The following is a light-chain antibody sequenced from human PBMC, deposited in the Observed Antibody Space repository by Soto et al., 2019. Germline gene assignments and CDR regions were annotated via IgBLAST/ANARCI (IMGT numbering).Light chain of an antibody. CDR3: QQYNNWPPART. V-gene: IGKV3-15*01. CDR2: GAS. CDR1: QSVGSN. J-gene: IGKJ1*01. Sequence: EIVMTQSPATLSVSPGERATLSCRASQSVGSNLAWYQQKPGQAPRLLIYGASTRATGSPARFSGSGSGTECTLTISSLQSEDFAIYFCQQYNNWPPARTFGQGTTVEIK.